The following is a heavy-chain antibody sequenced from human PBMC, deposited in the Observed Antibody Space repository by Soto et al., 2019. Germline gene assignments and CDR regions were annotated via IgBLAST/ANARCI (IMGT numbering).Heavy chain of an antibody. V-gene: IGHV3-23*01. CDR3: AKQQKDYYGLDV. Sequence: EVQLLESGGGLVQPGGSLRLSCVASGFTFSSFAMSWVRQAPGKGLEWVSTISDAGGNTYNADSVKGRFTIPRDNSRNTLYLQMNSLRAEDTAIYYCAKQQKDYYGLDVWGQGTTVTVSS. J-gene: IGHJ6*02. CDR2: ISDAGGNT. CDR1: GFTFSSFA.